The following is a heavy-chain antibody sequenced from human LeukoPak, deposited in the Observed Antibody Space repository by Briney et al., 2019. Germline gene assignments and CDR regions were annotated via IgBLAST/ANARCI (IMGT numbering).Heavy chain of an antibody. Sequence: GGSLRLSCAASGFTFSSYAMHWVRQAPGKGLEWVAVISYDGSNKYYADSVKGRFTISRDNSKNTLYLQMNSLRAEDTAVYYCARDHPDTAMPYDYWGQGTLVTVSS. CDR2: ISYDGSNK. V-gene: IGHV3-30-3*01. CDR3: ARDHPDTAMPYDY. J-gene: IGHJ4*02. D-gene: IGHD5-18*01. CDR1: GFTFSSYA.